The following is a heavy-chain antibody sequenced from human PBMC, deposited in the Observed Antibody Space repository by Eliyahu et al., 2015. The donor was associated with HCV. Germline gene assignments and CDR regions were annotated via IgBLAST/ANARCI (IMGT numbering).Heavy chain of an antibody. V-gene: IGHV4-61*02. J-gene: IGHJ4*02. D-gene: IGHD5-24*01. CDR3: AGLLGSNSYYFNF. Sequence: QVQLQVSGPGLVKPSQTLSLTCTVSGVSISSGNYYWSWIRQPAGKKLEWIGRIYSSGSTSYSPSLRSRVTISLDTSKNQFSLNLSSVTAADAAVYYCAGLLGSNSYYFNFWGQGTLVTVSS. CDR1: GVSISSGNYY. CDR2: IYSSGST.